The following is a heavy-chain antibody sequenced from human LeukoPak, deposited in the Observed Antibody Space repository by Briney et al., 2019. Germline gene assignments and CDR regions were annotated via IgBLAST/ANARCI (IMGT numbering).Heavy chain of an antibody. V-gene: IGHV1-2*02. CDR2: LNPNSGGT. J-gene: IGHJ3*02. CDR1: GYTFTGYY. Sequence: ASVKVSCRASGYTFTGYYMHWVRQAPGQGLEWMGWLNPNSGGTNYAQKFQGRVTMTRDTSISTAYMELSRLRSDDTAVYYCARDEVLPHTMIVVEGCFDIWGQGTMVTVSS. CDR3: ARDEVLPHTMIVVEGCFDI. D-gene: IGHD3-22*01.